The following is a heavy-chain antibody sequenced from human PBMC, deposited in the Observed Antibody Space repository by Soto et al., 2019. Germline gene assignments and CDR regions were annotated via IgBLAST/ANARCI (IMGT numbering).Heavy chain of an antibody. CDR1: GGTFSSYA. J-gene: IGHJ6*02. CDR2: IIPIFGTA. Sequence: QVQLVQSGAEVKKPGSSVKVSCKASGGTFSSYAISWVRQAPGQGLEWMGGIIPIFGTANYAEKFQGRVTITADESTSTAYMELSSLRSEDTAVYYCARASLQLTVTNHYYGMDVWGQGTTVTVSS. V-gene: IGHV1-69*01. D-gene: IGHD4-17*01. CDR3: ARASLQLTVTNHYYGMDV.